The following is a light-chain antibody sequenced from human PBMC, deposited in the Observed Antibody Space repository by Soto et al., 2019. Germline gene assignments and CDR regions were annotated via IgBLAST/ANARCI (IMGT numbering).Light chain of an antibody. CDR3: QQYYSSPVT. CDR2: WAS. Sequence: DIVMTQSPGSLAVSPGERATITCTSSQSLLHSSNNKNYLVWYQQKPGQPPKLLIYWASTRHSGVPERFSGSGSGTEFTLTISSLQTEDAAVYFCQQYYSSPVTFGGGTKVEI. J-gene: IGKJ4*01. V-gene: IGKV4-1*01. CDR1: QSLLHSSNNKNY.